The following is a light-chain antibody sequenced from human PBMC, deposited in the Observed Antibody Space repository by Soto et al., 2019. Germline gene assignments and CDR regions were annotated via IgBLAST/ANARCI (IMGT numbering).Light chain of an antibody. CDR2: GAS. Sequence: EIVLTQSPGTLSLSPGERATLSCRASQSVDRGYLAWYQQKPGQAPRLVIYGASSRGTGIPDRFSASGSGTDFTLTISRLEPEDFAVYFCQQYISSPLTFGQGTKVDIK. J-gene: IGKJ1*01. V-gene: IGKV3-20*01. CDR1: QSVDRGY. CDR3: QQYISSPLT.